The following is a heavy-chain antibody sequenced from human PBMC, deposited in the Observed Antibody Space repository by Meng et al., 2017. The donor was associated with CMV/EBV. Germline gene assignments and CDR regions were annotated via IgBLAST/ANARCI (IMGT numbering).Heavy chain of an antibody. V-gene: IGHV3-23*03. CDR3: AKDYKYQPYYFDY. CDR2: IYCGGSST. D-gene: IGHD2-2*01. CDR1: GFTVSSNY. J-gene: IGHJ4*02. Sequence: GESLKISCAASGFTVSSNYMSCVRQAPGKGLEWVSVIYCGGSSTYYADSVKGRFTISRDNSKNTLYLQMNSLRAEDTAVYYCAKDYKYQPYYFDYWGQGTLVTVSS.